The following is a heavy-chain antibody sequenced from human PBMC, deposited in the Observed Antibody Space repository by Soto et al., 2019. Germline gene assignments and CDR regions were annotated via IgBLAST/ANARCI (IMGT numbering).Heavy chain of an antibody. J-gene: IGHJ4*02. V-gene: IGHV3-23*01. CDR3: AKGWYSSGWYIDY. Sequence: EVQLLESGGGLVQPGGSLRLSCAASGFTFSRYAMSWVLQAPGKGLAWVSAISGSGGSTYYADSVKGRFTISRDNSKNALYLQMNSLRAEDTAVYYCAKGWYSSGWYIDYWGQGTLVTVSS. D-gene: IGHD6-19*01. CDR2: ISGSGGST. CDR1: GFTFSRYA.